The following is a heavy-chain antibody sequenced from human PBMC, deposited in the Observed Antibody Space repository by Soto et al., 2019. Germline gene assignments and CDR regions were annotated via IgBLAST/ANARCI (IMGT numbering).Heavy chain of an antibody. CDR1: GLAFSSYE. CDR3: VKEKSIMYSGYDAFDL. J-gene: IGHJ3*01. Sequence: GSLRVSCEASGLAFSSYEMDWVRQAPEKGLEWIAHITSSGSTMYNTDSVKGRFTISRDNAKNSLYLQMNSLRAEDTAVYYCVKEKSIMYSGYDAFDLWGQGTMVTVSS. CDR2: ITSSGSTM. D-gene: IGHD5-12*01. V-gene: IGHV3-48*03.